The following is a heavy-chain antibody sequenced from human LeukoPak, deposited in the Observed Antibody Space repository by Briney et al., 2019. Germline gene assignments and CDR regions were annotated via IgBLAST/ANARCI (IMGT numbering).Heavy chain of an antibody. V-gene: IGHV3-30*04. CDR3: ARVAVAGLDYYYYGMDV. CDR1: GFTFSSYA. J-gene: IGHJ6*02. D-gene: IGHD6-19*01. Sequence: GGSLRLTCAASGFTFSSYAMHWVRQAPGKGLEWVAVISYDGSNKYYADPVKGRFTISRDNSKNTLYLQMNSLRAEDTAVYYCARVAVAGLDYYYYGMDVWGQGTTVTVSS. CDR2: ISYDGSNK.